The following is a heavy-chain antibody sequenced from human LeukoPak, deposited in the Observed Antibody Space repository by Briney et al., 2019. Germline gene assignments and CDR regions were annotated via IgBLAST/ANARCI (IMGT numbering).Heavy chain of an antibody. V-gene: IGHV4-39*07. D-gene: IGHD3-22*01. CDR1: GDSISSSSYF. Sequence: SETLSLTCTVSGDSISSSSYFWGWIRQPPGKGLEWIGSIYYSGSTYYNPSLKSRVTISVDTSKNQFSLSLSSVTAADTAVYYCARDYYDTSGYYWSIFDYWGQGTLVTVSS. J-gene: IGHJ4*02. CDR3: ARDYYDTSGYYWSIFDY. CDR2: IYYSGST.